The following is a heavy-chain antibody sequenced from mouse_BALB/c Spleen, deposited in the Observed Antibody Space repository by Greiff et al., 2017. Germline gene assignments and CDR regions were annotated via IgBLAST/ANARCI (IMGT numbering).Heavy chain of an antibody. CDR1: GFTFSSYA. J-gene: IGHJ2*01. CDR3: ACYGSTRDCFDD. Sequence: VQLVESGGGLVKPGGSLKLSCAASGFTFSSYAMSWVRQTPEKRLEWVASISSGGSTYYPDSVKGRFTISRDNARNILYLQMSSLRSEDTAMYYCACYGSTRDCFDDWGQGTTLTVSS. CDR2: ISSGGST. V-gene: IGHV5-6-5*01. D-gene: IGHD1-1*02.